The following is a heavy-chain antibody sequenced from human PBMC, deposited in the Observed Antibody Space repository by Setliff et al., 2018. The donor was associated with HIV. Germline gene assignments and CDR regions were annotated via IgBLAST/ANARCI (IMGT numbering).Heavy chain of an antibody. CDR2: IADSENT. J-gene: IGHJ4*02. V-gene: IGHV4-4*02. D-gene: IGHD3-3*01. Sequence: GSLRLSCAASGFSLSTYWMAWVRQAPGKGLEWIGEIADSENTNYNPSLKSRVSISVDKSKNQFSLKVTSVTAADTAVYYCASGDNFWSGSYYWGQGTLVTVSS. CDR1: GFSLSTYW. CDR3: ASGDNFWSGSYY.